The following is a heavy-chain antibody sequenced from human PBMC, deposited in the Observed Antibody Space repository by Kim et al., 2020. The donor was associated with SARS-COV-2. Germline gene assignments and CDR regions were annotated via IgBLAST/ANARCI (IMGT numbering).Heavy chain of an antibody. V-gene: IGHV1-2*06. CDR2: INPNSGGT. Sequence: ASVKVSCKASGYTFTGYYMHWVRQAPGEGLEWMGRINPNSGGTNYAQQFQGRVTMTRDTSISTAYMELSRLRSDDTAVYYCARVGYCTNGVCFDPWGQGTLVTVSS. J-gene: IGHJ5*02. CDR1: GYTFTGYY. D-gene: IGHD2-8*01. CDR3: ARVGYCTNGVCFDP.